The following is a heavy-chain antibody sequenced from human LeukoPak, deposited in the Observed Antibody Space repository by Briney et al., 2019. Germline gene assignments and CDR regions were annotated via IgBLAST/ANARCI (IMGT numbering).Heavy chain of an antibody. CDR2: IYYSGST. Sequence: NPSQTLSLTCIVSGGSISSGNYYWTWIRQHPGKGLEWIGYIYYSGSTYYNPSLKSRITMSVDTSKNQFSLKLSSMTAADTAVYYCARVGILTGLFYFDHWGQGTLVTVSS. J-gene: IGHJ4*02. CDR3: ARVGILTGLFYFDH. CDR1: GGSISSGNYY. V-gene: IGHV4-31*03. D-gene: IGHD3-9*01.